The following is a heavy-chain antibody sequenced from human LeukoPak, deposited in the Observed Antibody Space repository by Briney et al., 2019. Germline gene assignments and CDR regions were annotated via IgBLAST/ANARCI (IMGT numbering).Heavy chain of an antibody. Sequence: GASVKVSCKASGYTFTGYYMHWVRQAPGQGREWMGWINPNSGGTNYAQKFQGRVTMTRDTPISTAYMELSRLRSDDTAVYYCARVLYGDYFDYWGQGTLVTVSS. CDR3: ARVLYGDYFDY. J-gene: IGHJ4*02. CDR2: INPNSGGT. V-gene: IGHV1-2*02. D-gene: IGHD4-17*01. CDR1: GYTFTGYY.